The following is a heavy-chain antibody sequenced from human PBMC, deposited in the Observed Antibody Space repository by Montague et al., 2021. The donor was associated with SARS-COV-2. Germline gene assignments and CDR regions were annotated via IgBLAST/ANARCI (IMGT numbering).Heavy chain of an antibody. CDR2: IYFSGSI. CDR3: SRGHYYGRKDYYYGVDV. CDR1: GGSISSYY. Sequence: SETLSLTCTVSGGSISSYYCTWIWQPQGQGQGLVGFIYFSGSISSNSSPARRVTISLDKSKPQYSLTLSSVTAADTAMYYCSRGHYYGRKDYYYGVDVWGQGTTVTVSS. V-gene: IGHV4-59*13. J-gene: IGHJ6*02. D-gene: IGHD3-10*01.